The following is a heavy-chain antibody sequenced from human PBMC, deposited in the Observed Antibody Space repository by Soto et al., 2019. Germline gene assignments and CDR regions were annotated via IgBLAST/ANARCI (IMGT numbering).Heavy chain of an antibody. CDR1: GFTLSSNA. V-gene: IGHV3-33*01. D-gene: IGHD4-4*01. CDR3: ARDRYTNYPPDAFDI. J-gene: IGHJ3*02. CDR2: IWYDGSDK. Sequence: PGGSLRLSCAASGFTLSSNAMHWVRQAPGKGLEWVAFIWYDGSDKYYRDSVKGRFTISRDNSKNTLYLQMNSLRAEDTAVYYCARDRYTNYPPDAFDIWGQGTMVTVSS.